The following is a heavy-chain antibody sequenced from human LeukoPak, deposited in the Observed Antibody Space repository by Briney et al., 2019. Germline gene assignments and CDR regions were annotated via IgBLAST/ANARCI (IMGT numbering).Heavy chain of an antibody. CDR1: GYTFTSYG. CDR2: ISAYNGNT. V-gene: IGHV1-18*01. CDR3: ARGYCTNGVCYRGDY. Sequence: ASVKVSCKASGYTFTSYGISWVRQAPGQGGEWMGWISAYNGNTNYAQKLQGRVTMTTDTSTSTAYMELRSLKSDDTAVYYCARGYCTNGVCYRGDYWGQGTLVTVSS. J-gene: IGHJ4*02. D-gene: IGHD2-8*01.